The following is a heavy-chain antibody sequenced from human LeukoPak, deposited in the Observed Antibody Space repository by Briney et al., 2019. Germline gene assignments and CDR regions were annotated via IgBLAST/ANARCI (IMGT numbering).Heavy chain of an antibody. CDR3: ARDAGGLGFCSSASCSPPDY. CDR2: ISYDGSNK. CDR1: GFTFSSYA. J-gene: IGHJ4*02. Sequence: PGGSLRLSCAASGFTFSSYAMHWARQAPGKGLEWVAIISYDGSNKYYADSVKGRFTISRDNSKNTLYLQMNSLRAEDTAVYYCARDAGGLGFCSSASCSPPDYWGQGTLVTVSS. V-gene: IGHV3-30-3*01. D-gene: IGHD2-2*01.